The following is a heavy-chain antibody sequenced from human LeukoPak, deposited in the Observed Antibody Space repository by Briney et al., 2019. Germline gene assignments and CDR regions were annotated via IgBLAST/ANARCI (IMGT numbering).Heavy chain of an antibody. CDR3: ARGGHLVVVTSGVLAEYFQH. CDR2: ISLDGTKQ. J-gene: IGHJ1*01. CDR1: GFSLSSYA. V-gene: IGHV3-30-3*01. D-gene: IGHD2-21*02. Sequence: GLSLRLSCAASGFSLSSYAMHWVRQAPGKGVEWVAIISLDGTKQYLGDSVKGRFTISRDNSKNTVYLQMNSLRAEDTAVYYCARGGHLVVVTSGVLAEYFQHWGQGTLVTVSS.